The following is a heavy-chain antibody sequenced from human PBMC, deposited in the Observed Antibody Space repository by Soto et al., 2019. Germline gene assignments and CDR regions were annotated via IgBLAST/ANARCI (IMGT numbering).Heavy chain of an antibody. V-gene: IGHV3-9*01. CDR1: GFTFDDYA. Sequence: GGSLRLSCAASGFTFDDYAMHWVRQAPGKGLEWVSGISWNSGSIGYADSVKGRFTISRDNAKNSLYLQMNSLRAEDTALYYCAKDIGQSGSYYDFDYWGQGTLVTVSS. J-gene: IGHJ4*02. CDR2: ISWNSGSI. D-gene: IGHD1-26*01. CDR3: AKDIGQSGSYYDFDY.